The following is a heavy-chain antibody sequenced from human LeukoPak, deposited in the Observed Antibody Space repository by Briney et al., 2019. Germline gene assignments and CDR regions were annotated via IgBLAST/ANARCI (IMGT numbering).Heavy chain of an antibody. CDR3: ARPLTSLERYYYYGMDV. V-gene: IGHV1-2*06. CDR2: INPNSGGT. J-gene: IGHJ6*02. Sequence: GASVKVSCKASGYTFTGYYMHWVRQAPGQGLEWMGRINPNSGGTNYAQKFQGRVTMTRDMSISTAYMELSRLRSDDTAVYYCARPLTSLERYYYYGMDVWGQGTTVTVSS. D-gene: IGHD3-10*01. CDR1: GYTFTGYY.